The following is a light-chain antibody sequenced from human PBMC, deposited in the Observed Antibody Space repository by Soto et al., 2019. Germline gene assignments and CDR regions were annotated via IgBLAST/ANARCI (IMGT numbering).Light chain of an antibody. CDR3: QQYGDSTWT. Sequence: EIVLTQSPGTLSLSPGERATLSCRASQSVSSIYLAWYQQKPGQAPRLLIYGASSRATGIPARFSGSGSGTDFTLTISRLEPEDFAVYYCQQYGDSTWTFGQGTKVEIK. V-gene: IGKV3-20*01. CDR2: GAS. CDR1: QSVSSIY. J-gene: IGKJ1*01.